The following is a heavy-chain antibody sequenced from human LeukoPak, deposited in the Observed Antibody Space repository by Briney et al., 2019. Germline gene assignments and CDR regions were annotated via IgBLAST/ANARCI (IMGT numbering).Heavy chain of an antibody. J-gene: IGHJ5*02. V-gene: IGHV4-34*01. CDR2: INHSGST. D-gene: IGHD3-10*01. Sequence: PSETLSLTCAVYGGSFSGYYWSWIRQPPGKGLEWIGEINHSGSTNYNPSLKSRVTISVDTSKNQFSLKLSSVTAADTAVYYCARETYYYGSGSYDGADPNWFDPWGQGTLVTVSS. CDR1: GGSFSGYY. CDR3: ARETYYYGSGSYDGADPNWFDP.